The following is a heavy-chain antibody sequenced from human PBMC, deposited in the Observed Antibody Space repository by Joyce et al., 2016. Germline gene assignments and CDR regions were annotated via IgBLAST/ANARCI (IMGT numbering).Heavy chain of an antibody. D-gene: IGHD3-3*01. CDR1: GGSISSGDYY. CDR3: ARGNGDFWSGYYNYFDY. J-gene: IGHJ4*02. Sequence: QVQLQESGPGLVKPSQTLSLTCTVSGGSISSGDYYWSWVRQSPGKGLEWIGYIYFSGSTHRNTSLKSRLTISADTSKNQFSLKVRSVTAADTAVYYCARGNGDFWSGYYNYFDYWGQGILVIVSS. V-gene: IGHV4-30-4*01. CDR2: IYFSGST.